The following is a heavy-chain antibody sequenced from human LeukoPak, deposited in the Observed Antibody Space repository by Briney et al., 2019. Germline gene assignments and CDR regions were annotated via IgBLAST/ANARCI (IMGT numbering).Heavy chain of an antibody. CDR1: GYSISSGYY. Sequence: LSLTCAVSGYSISSGYYWGWIRQPPGKGLEWVAVIWYDGSNKYYADSVKGRFTISRDNSKNTLYLQMNSLRAEDTAVYYCAKGGTYYYGSGSYWTSDYWGQGTLVTISS. J-gene: IGHJ4*02. CDR3: AKGGTYYYGSGSYWTSDY. V-gene: IGHV3-33*06. CDR2: IWYDGSNK. D-gene: IGHD3-10*01.